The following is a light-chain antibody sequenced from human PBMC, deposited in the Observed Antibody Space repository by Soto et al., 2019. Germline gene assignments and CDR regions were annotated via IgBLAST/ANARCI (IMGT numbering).Light chain of an antibody. Sequence: EIVMTQSPATLSVSPGERATLSCRASQSVSNNLAWYQQKPGQAPRLLIFATSTRATGVPARFSGSGSGTEFTLTISSLQSEDFAVYSCQQYGDWPLTFGGGVKVEIE. CDR1: QSVSNN. CDR2: ATS. J-gene: IGKJ4*01. CDR3: QQYGDWPLT. V-gene: IGKV3-15*01.